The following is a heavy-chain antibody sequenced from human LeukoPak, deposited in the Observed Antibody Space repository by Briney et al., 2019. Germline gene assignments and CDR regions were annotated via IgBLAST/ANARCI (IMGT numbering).Heavy chain of an antibody. V-gene: IGHV1-69*13. J-gene: IGHJ3*02. CDR3: ASYYDSSTTAFDI. D-gene: IGHD3-22*01. CDR2: IIPIFGKA. Sequence: APVKVSCKASGGTFSSYAISWVRQAPGQGLEWMGGIIPIFGKANYAQKFQGRVTITADESTSTAYMELSSLRSEDTAVYYCASYYDSSTTAFDIWGQGTMVTVSS. CDR1: GGTFSSYA.